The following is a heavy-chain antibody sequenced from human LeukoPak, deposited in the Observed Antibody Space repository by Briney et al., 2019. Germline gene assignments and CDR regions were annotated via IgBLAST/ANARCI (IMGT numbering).Heavy chain of an antibody. CDR2: INHSGST. D-gene: IGHD3-22*01. CDR1: GGSFSGYY. Sequence: SVTLSLTCAVYGGSFSGYYWSWIRQPPGKGLEWIGEINHSGSTNYNPSLKSRVTISVDTSKNQFSLKLSSVTAADTAVYYCARYGGGYWSYYYYYMDVWGKGTTVTVSS. J-gene: IGHJ6*03. CDR3: ARYGGGYWSYYYYYMDV. V-gene: IGHV4-34*01.